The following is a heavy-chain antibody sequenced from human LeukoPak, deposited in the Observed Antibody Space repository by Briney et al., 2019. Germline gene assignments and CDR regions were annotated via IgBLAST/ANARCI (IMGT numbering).Heavy chain of an antibody. CDR2: MNPNSGNT. V-gene: IGHV1-8*01. J-gene: IGHJ4*02. CDR3: ARDAGGTTVTTGENNFDY. Sequence: GASVKVSCKASGYTFTSYDINWVRQATGQGLEWMGWMNPNSGNTGYAQKFQGRVTMTRDTSISTAYMELSRLRSDDTAVYYCARDAGGTTVTTGENNFDYWGQGTLVTVSS. CDR1: GYTFTSYD. D-gene: IGHD4-17*01.